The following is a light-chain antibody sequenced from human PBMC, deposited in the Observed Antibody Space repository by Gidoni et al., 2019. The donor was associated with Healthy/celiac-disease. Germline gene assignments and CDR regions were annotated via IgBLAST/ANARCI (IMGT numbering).Light chain of an antibody. CDR1: QSVSSSD. Sequence: EIVLTQSPGTLSLSPGERATLSCRASQSVSSSDLAWYQQKPGQAPRLLIYGASSRATGIPDRFSGSGSGTDFTLTISRLEPEDFAVYYCQQYGSSPPATFXXXTKVEIK. CDR3: QQYGSSPPAT. V-gene: IGKV3-20*01. J-gene: IGKJ1*01. CDR2: GAS.